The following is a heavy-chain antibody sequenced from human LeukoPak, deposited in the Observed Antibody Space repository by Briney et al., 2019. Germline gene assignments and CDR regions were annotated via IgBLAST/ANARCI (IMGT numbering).Heavy chain of an antibody. V-gene: IGHV1-2*02. D-gene: IGHD3-22*01. Sequence: ASVKVSCKASGYTFSGYYLHWVRQAPGQGLEWMGWINPNSGGTNSAQKFQGRVTMTRDTSIITAYMELSRLRSDDTAVYFCARGYYDSSDYEYFQHWGQGTLVAVSS. J-gene: IGHJ1*01. CDR2: INPNSGGT. CDR3: ARGYYDSSDYEYFQH. CDR1: GYTFSGYY.